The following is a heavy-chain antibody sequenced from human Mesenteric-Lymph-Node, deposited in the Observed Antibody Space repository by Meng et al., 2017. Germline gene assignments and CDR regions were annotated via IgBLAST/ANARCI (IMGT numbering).Heavy chain of an antibody. CDR1: GFTFSSHW. J-gene: IGHJ4*02. D-gene: IGHD4-17*01. CDR3: AKITVTKTTASY. Sequence: GGSLRLSCAASGFTFSSHWMYWVRQAPGKGLVWVSSIKNDGSTTIYADSVKGRFTISRDNAKNTLYLQMNSLRAEDTAVYYCAKITVTKTTASYWGQGTLVTVSS. V-gene: IGHV3-74*01. CDR2: IKNDGSTT.